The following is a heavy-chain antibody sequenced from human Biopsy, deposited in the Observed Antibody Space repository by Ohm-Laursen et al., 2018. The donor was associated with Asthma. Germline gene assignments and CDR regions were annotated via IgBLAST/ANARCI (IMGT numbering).Heavy chain of an antibody. D-gene: IGHD1-20*01. V-gene: IGHV3-74*01. Sequence: SLRLSCSAAGFSFSTYWMHWVRQAPGKGLVWVARINSDGSSLSYADSVKGRFTVSRDNVKNTLYLQMNSLRGEDTAVYYCAVLGRITNAYWGQGTLVTVSS. CDR1: GFSFSTYW. CDR2: INSDGSSL. J-gene: IGHJ4*02. CDR3: AVLGRITNAY.